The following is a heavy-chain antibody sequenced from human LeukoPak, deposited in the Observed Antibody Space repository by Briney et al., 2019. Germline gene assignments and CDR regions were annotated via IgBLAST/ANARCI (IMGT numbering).Heavy chain of an antibody. J-gene: IGHJ4*02. CDR2: ISTSGSTT. D-gene: IGHD6-6*01. V-gene: IGHV3-11*01. CDR3: TTYSSSSGGIDY. CDR1: GFTFSDYY. Sequence: PGGSLRLSCAASGFTFSDYYMNWIRQAPGVGLEWVSCISTSGSTTYYADSVKGRFTVSRDNAKNSLSLQMNSLRDEDTAVYYCTTYSSSSGGIDYWGQGTLVTVSS.